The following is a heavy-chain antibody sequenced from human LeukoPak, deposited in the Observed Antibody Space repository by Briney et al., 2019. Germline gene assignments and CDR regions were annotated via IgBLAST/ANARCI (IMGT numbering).Heavy chain of an antibody. J-gene: IGHJ4*02. CDR2: INKDGSEK. D-gene: IGHD2-21*02. CDR3: ARGFQRGDSPV. V-gene: IGHV3-7*01. CDR1: GFTLSTYS. Sequence: GGSLRLSCAASGFTLSTYSLSWLRQPPGKGLEWVAKINKDGSEKGYVDSVKGRFTISRDNSKGSLYLQLDSLRAEDTAVYYCARGFQRGDSPVWGQGTPVTVSS.